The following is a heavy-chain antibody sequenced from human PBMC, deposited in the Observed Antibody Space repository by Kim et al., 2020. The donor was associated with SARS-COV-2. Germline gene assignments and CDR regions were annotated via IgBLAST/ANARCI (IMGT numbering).Heavy chain of an antibody. CDR3: AKDGYCSSTSCYTGFDY. Sequence: GGSLRLSCAASGFTFSSYAMSWVRQAPGKGLEWVSAISGSGGSTYYADSVKGRFTISRDNSKNTLYLQMNSLRAEDTAVYYCAKDGYCSSTSCYTGFDYWGQGTLVTVSS. J-gene: IGHJ4*02. V-gene: IGHV3-23*01. CDR2: ISGSGGST. CDR1: GFTFSSYA. D-gene: IGHD2-2*02.